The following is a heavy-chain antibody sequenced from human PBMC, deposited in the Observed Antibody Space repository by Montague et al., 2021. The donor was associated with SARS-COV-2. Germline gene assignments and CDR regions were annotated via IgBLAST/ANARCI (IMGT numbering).Heavy chain of an antibody. CDR3: ARKYKDYSDNAFTI. Sequence: SETLSLTCTVSGDSISDRSYYWGWIRQPPGKGLEWIGTVSYSGSNYYNASLKSRVTIYVDTSKNQLSLKLTAATAADTAIYYCARKYKDYSDNAFTIWGQGTMVIVSS. D-gene: IGHD2-15*01. V-gene: IGHV4-39*01. CDR1: GDSISDRSYY. CDR2: VSYSGSN. J-gene: IGHJ3*02.